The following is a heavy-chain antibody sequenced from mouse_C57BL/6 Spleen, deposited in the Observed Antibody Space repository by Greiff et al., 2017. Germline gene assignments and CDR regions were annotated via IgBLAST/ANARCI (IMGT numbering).Heavy chain of an antibody. CDR3: TRAGDYAYYAMDY. Sequence: EVKLVESGEGLVKPGGSLKLSCAASGFTFSSYAMSWVRQTPEKRLEWVAYISSGGDYIYYADTVKGRFTISRDNARNTLYLQMSSLKSEDTAMYYCTRAGDYAYYAMDYWGQGTSVTVST. D-gene: IGHD2-4*01. CDR1: GFTFSSYA. J-gene: IGHJ4*01. CDR2: ISSGGDYI. V-gene: IGHV5-9-1*02.